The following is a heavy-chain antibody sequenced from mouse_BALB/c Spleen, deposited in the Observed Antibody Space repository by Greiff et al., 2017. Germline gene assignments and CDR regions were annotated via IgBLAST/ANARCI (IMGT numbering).Heavy chain of an antibody. D-gene: IGHD3-1*01. CDR3: ASRGNYAMDY. CDR2: ISSGSSTI. V-gene: IGHV5-17*02. Sequence: EVQGVESGGGLVQPGGSRKLSCAASGFTFSSFGMHWVRQAPEKGLEWVAYISSGSSTIYYADTVKGRFTISRDNPKNTLFLQMTSLRSEDTAMYYCASRGNYAMDYWGQGTSVTVSS. J-gene: IGHJ4*01. CDR1: GFTFSSFG.